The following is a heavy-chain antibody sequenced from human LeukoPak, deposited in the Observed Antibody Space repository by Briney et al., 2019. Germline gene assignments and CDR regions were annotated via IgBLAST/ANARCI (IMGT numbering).Heavy chain of an antibody. CDR2: VDPEDGET. CDR1: GYTFTDYY. D-gene: IGHD3-22*01. J-gene: IGHJ5*02. V-gene: IGHV1-69-2*01. Sequence: ASVTISCKVSGYTFTDYYMHWVQQAPGKGLEWMGLVDPEDGETIYAEKFQGRVTITADTSTDTAYMELSSLRSEDTAVYYCATVDSSGYYNWFDPWGQGTLVTVSS. CDR3: ATVDSSGYYNWFDP.